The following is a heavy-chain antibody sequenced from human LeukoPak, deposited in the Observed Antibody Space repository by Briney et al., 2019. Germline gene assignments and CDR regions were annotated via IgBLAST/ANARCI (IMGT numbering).Heavy chain of an antibody. Sequence: SGGSLRLSCAVSGFTFSSYAMHWVRQAPGKGLEWVAVISYDGSNKYHADSVKGRFTISRDNSKNTLYLQMNSLRAEDTAVYYCAKNSLGYCSSTSCPNYYYYYMDVWGKGTTVTVSS. D-gene: IGHD2-2*01. CDR2: ISYDGSNK. V-gene: IGHV3-30-3*02. CDR3: AKNSLGYCSSTSCPNYYYYYMDV. CDR1: GFTFSSYA. J-gene: IGHJ6*03.